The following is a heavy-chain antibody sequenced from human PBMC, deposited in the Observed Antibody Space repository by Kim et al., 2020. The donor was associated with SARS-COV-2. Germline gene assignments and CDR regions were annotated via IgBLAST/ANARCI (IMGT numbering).Heavy chain of an antibody. Sequence: YAQKFQGRVTMTRDTSISTAYMELSRLRSDDTAVYYCAGLRDYYYYGMDVWGQGTTVTVSS. D-gene: IGHD3-16*01. J-gene: IGHJ6*02. CDR3: AGLRDYYYYGMDV. V-gene: IGHV1-2*02.